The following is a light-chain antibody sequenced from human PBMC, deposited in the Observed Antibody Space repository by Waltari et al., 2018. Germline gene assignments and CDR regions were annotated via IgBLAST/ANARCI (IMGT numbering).Light chain of an antibody. CDR2: ATS. J-gene: IGKJ4*01. CDR3: HQSYRTPPLT. CDR1: QSISGY. V-gene: IGKV1-39*01. Sequence: DSQMTQSPSSLSAYLGDRVTITCRASQSISGYLKWYQQKPGKTPKVLIYATSSLQSGVPSRFSGSGSWTDFTLTISSLQPEEFATYYCHQSYRTPPLTFGGGTKVEIK.